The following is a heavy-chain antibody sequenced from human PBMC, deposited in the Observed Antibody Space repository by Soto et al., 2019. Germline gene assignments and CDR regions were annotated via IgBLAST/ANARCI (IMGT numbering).Heavy chain of an antibody. V-gene: IGHV1-18*01. Sequence: GASVKVSCKASGYTFNSYGISWVGQAPGQGREWMGGISAYNGNTNYAQKLQGRVTMTTDTSTTTAYMELSSPRSPDTLVSYCERRVEAATRAAFDIWGQGTMDTVSS. D-gene: IGHD2-15*01. CDR2: ISAYNGNT. CDR1: GYTFNSYG. J-gene: IGHJ3*02. CDR3: ERRVEAATRAAFDI.